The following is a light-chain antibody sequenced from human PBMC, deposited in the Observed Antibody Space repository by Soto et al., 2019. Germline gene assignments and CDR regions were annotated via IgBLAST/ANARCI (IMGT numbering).Light chain of an antibody. Sequence: EIVMTQSPATLSVSPGERATLSCRASQSVSSNLAWYQQTPGQAPRLLIYGASTRATGIPARFSGSGSGTEFTLTISSLQSEDFAVYYCQQYNNWPPVRTFGQGTKVDIK. CDR3: QQYNNWPPVRT. V-gene: IGKV3-15*01. CDR2: GAS. CDR1: QSVSSN. J-gene: IGKJ1*01.